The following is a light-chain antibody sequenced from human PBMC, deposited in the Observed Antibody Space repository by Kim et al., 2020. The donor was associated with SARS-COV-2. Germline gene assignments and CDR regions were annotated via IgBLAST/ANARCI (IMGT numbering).Light chain of an antibody. Sequence: QRVTISCSGISSNSGSNYVYWYQQLPGTAPKLLIYRNNQRPSGVPDRFSGSKSGTSASLAISGLRSEDEADYYCAAWDDSLSGNWVFGGGTQLTVL. J-gene: IGLJ3*02. CDR3: AAWDDSLSGNWV. CDR2: RNN. V-gene: IGLV1-47*01. CDR1: SSNSGSNY.